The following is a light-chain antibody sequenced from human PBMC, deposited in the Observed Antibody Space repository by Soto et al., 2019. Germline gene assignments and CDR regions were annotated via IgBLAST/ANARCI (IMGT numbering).Light chain of an antibody. CDR3: QQRSNWPPIT. Sequence: EVVFTQSPCTLSLSPFERSTLSCRASQSISRTCLAWYQQKPGQAPRLLIYDASNRATGIPARFSGSGSGTDFTLTISSLEPEDFAVYYCQQRSNWPPITFGQGTRLEI. CDR1: QSISRTC. V-gene: IGKV3-11*01. J-gene: IGKJ5*01. CDR2: DAS.